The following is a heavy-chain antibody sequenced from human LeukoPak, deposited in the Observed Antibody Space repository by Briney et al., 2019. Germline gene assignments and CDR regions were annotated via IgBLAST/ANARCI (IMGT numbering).Heavy chain of an antibody. Sequence: PSETLSLTCAVYGGSFSGYYWSWIRQPPGKGLEWIGEINHSGSTNYNPSLKSRVTISVDKSKNQFSLKLSSVTAADTAVYYCARDGAAAGIDYWGQGTLVAVSS. CDR2: INHSGST. V-gene: IGHV4-34*01. J-gene: IGHJ4*02. CDR3: ARDGAAAGIDY. D-gene: IGHD6-13*01. CDR1: GGSFSGYY.